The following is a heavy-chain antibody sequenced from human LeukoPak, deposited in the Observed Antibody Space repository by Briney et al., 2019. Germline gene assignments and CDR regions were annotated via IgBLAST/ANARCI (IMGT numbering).Heavy chain of an antibody. J-gene: IGHJ4*02. D-gene: IGHD5-24*01. Sequence: GGSLRLSCAASGFTFSGSAMHWVRQASGKGLEWVGRIRSKANSYATAYAAPVKGRFTISRDDSKNTAYLQMNSLRAEDTAVYYCAAQGPLLNYRDYWGQGTLVTVSS. CDR1: GFTFSGSA. V-gene: IGHV3-73*01. CDR2: IRSKANSYAT. CDR3: AAQGPLLNYRDY.